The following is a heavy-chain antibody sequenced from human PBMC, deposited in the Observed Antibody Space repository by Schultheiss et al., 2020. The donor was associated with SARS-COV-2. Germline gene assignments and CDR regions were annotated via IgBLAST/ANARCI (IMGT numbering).Heavy chain of an antibody. J-gene: IGHJ2*01. CDR3: ARGAASRIVVVTAGWYFDL. Sequence: GSLRLSCAVYGGSFSGYYWSWIRQPPGKGLEWIGEINHSGSTNYNPSLKSRVTISVDTSKNQFSLKLSSVTAADTAVYYGARGAASRIVVVTAGWYFDLWGRGTLVTVSS. D-gene: IGHD2-21*02. V-gene: IGHV4-34*01. CDR1: GGSFSGYY. CDR2: INHSGST.